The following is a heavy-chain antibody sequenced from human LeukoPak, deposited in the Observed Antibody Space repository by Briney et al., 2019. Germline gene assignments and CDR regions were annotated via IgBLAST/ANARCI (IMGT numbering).Heavy chain of an antibody. J-gene: IGHJ4*02. V-gene: IGHV3-23*01. Sequence: GGSLRLSCAASGFTFSNYAMNWVRQAPGKGLEWVSLISGSTGSTYYADSVKGRFSISRDNSKNTVYLQMNSLRVEDTAVYYCARGGAIPFDYWGQGTLVTVSS. CDR1: GFTFSNYA. CDR2: ISGSTGST. D-gene: IGHD2-2*01. CDR3: ARGGAIPFDY.